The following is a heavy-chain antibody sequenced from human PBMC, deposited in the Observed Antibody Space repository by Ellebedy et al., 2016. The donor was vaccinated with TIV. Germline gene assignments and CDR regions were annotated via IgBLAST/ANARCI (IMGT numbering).Heavy chain of an antibody. V-gene: IGHV1-2*02. CDR2: ITCNPGVK. D-gene: IGHD3-3*01. CDR1: GYTFTGHY. J-gene: IGHJ6*02. Sequence: AASVKVSCKASGYTFTGHYMHWVRHAPGHGLEWMGWITCNPGVKNSAQRSQGRVTMTRDTSISTVYMELSSLKYDDTAVYYGARGPHRQQIFLGGMDVWGQGTTVTVSS. CDR3: ARGPHRQQIFLGGMDV.